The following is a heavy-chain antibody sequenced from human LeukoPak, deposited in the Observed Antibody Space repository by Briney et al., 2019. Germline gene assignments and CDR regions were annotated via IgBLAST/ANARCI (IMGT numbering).Heavy chain of an antibody. J-gene: IGHJ4*02. CDR2: IYYSGST. D-gene: IGHD3-22*01. CDR3: ARPHYYYDSSGLLL. Sequence: SETLSLTCTVSGGSISSSSYYWGWIRQPPGKGLEWIGSIYYSGSTYYYPSLKSRVTISVDTSKNQFSLKLSSVTAADTAVYYCARPHYYYDSSGLLLWGQGTLVTVSS. CDR1: GGSISSSSYY. V-gene: IGHV4-39*07.